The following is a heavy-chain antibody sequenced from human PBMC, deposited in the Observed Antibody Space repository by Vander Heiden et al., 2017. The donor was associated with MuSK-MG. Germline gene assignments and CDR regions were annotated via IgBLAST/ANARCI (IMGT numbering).Heavy chain of an antibody. V-gene: IGHV3-23*01. CDR3: ATLPAYYYDSSGYYSPLDL. J-gene: IGHJ2*01. CDR1: GFTFSSYA. CDR2: ISGSGGST. Sequence: EVQLLESGGGLVQPGGSLRLSCAASGFTFSSYAMSWVRQAPGKGLEWVSAISGSGGSTYYADSVKGRFTISRDNSKNTLYLQMNSLRAEDTAVYYCATLPAYYYDSSGYYSPLDLWGRGTLVTVSS. D-gene: IGHD3-22*01.